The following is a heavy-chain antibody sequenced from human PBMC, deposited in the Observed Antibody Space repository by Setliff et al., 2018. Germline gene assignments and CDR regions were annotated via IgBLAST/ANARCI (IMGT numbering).Heavy chain of an antibody. CDR3: AKDRWGYADP. Sequence: PGGSLRLSCAASGFSFGGHDMHWVRQAPGKGLEWLSNIRNDGATTSYADSVKGRFAVSRDNAMDTLFLQMNGLTTDDTAKYFCAKDRWGYADPWGQGTLVTVSS. J-gene: IGHJ5*02. D-gene: IGHD2-2*01. CDR2: IRNDGATT. CDR1: GFSFGGHD. V-gene: IGHV3-48*04.